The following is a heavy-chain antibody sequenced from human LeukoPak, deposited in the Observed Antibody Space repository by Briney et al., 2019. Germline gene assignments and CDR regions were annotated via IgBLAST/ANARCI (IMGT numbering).Heavy chain of an antibody. V-gene: IGHV1-69*06. J-gene: IGHJ4*02. CDR2: IIPIFATP. Sequence: GASVTVSCKASGGTFSNSAISWVRQAPGQGLEWMGRIIPIFATPTYAQNFQGRVTITADKSTSTAYMELSSLTSEDTALYYCATWAGYCWTTSCGNTFDYWGQGTLVTVSS. CDR3: ATWAGYCWTTSCGNTFDY. D-gene: IGHD2-2*01. CDR1: GGTFSNSA.